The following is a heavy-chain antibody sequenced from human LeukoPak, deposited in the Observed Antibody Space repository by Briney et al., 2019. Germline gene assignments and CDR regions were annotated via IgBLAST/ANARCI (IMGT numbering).Heavy chain of an antibody. CDR1: GGSISSYY. J-gene: IGHJ4*02. D-gene: IGHD6-13*01. CDR3: ARNLAAADVFDY. V-gene: IGHV4-59*01. CDR2: IYYSGST. Sequence: PSGTLSLTCTVSGGSISSYYWSWIRQPPGKGLEWIGYIYYSGSTNYNPSLKSRVTISVDTSKNQFSLKLSSVTAADTAVYYCARNLAAADVFDYWGQGTLVTVSS.